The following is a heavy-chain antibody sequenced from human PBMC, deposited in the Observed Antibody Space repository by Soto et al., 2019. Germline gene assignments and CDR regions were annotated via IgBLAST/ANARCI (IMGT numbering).Heavy chain of an antibody. J-gene: IGHJ4*02. Sequence: QVQLVESGGGVVQPGRSLRLSCAASGFAFTSYAMHWVRQAPGKGLEWVAVISSDGSSKYYADCVKGRFTISRDNSKNTLYLQMNSLRAEDSAVYFCARDTIVVLAPHFDYWGQGTRVTVSS. CDR3: ARDTIVVLAPHFDY. D-gene: IGHD2-21*01. V-gene: IGHV3-30-3*01. CDR1: GFAFTSYA. CDR2: ISSDGSSK.